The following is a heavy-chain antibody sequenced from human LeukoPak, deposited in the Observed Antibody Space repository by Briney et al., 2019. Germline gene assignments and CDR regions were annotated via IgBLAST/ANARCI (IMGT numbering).Heavy chain of an antibody. D-gene: IGHD6-13*01. V-gene: IGHV3-21*01. Sequence: GGSLRLSCVASGFTLSSYNMKWVRQAPGKRLEWVSSISWRSSDIEYADSVKGRFTISRDIDKKSLYLQMNSLRVEDTAVYYCARVYTSTWYLGYLQKDGWGKGTTVTVSS. CDR3: ARVYTSTWYLGYLQKDG. J-gene: IGHJ6*04. CDR2: ISWRSSDI. CDR1: GFTLSSYN.